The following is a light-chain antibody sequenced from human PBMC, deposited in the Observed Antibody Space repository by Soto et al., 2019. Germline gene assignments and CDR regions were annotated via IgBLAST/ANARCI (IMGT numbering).Light chain of an antibody. CDR1: SSDVGGYNY. CDR3: CSYASSYTLV. V-gene: IGLV2-11*01. Sequence: QSALTQPRSVSGSPGQSVTISCTGTSSDVGGYNYVSWYQQHPGKAPKLMIYDVSNRPSGVPDRFSGSKSGNTASLTISGLQAEDEDDYYCCSYASSYTLVFGGGTKLTVL. CDR2: DVS. J-gene: IGLJ2*01.